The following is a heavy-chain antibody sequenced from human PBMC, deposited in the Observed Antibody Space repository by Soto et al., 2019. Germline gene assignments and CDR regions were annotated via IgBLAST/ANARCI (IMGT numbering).Heavy chain of an antibody. CDR1: SQYG. D-gene: IGHD7-27*01. Sequence: GGSLRLSCTSFSQYGMSWVRRPPGKGLEWISTIGPTGYTHYADSVAGRFTISRDNSKNTLSLQMNILRAEDTALYYCAKDIHWGSFDIWGQGTMVTVSS. CDR3: AKDIHWGSFDI. J-gene: IGHJ3*02. CDR2: IGPTGYT. V-gene: IGHV3-23*01.